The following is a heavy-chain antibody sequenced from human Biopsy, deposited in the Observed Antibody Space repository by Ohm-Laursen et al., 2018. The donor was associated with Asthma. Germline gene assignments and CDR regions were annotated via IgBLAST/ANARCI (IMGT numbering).Heavy chain of an antibody. CDR1: GFTFSSYG. Sequence: SLRLSCAPSGFTFSSYGMHWVRQAPGKGLAWVAVISFDGTNRNYTDSVKGRFTISRDNSRNTLHLEMNSLRAEDTAVYFCAKEVFPGWELRRGPDSWGQGTLVTVSS. CDR3: AKEVFPGWELRRGPDS. V-gene: IGHV3-30*18. CDR2: ISFDGTNR. D-gene: IGHD1-26*01. J-gene: IGHJ4*02.